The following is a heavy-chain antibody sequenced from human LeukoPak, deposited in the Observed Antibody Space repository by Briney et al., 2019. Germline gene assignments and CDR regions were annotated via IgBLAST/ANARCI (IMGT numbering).Heavy chain of an antibody. CDR2: IYYSGST. D-gene: IGHD2-2*01. J-gene: IGHJ5*02. CDR1: GGSISSGGYY. CDR3: ARGERAYCSSTSCYFEFVTGVVWFDP. Sequence: PSQTLSLTCTVSGGSISSGGYYWSWIRQHLGKGLEWIGYIYYSGSTYYNPSLKSRVTISVGTSKNQFSLKLSSVTAADTAVYYCARGERAYCSSTSCYFEFVTGVVWFDPWGQGTLVTASS. V-gene: IGHV4-31*03.